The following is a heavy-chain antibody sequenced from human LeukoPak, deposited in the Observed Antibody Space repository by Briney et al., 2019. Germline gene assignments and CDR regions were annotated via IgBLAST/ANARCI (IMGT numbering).Heavy chain of an antibody. CDR3: ARLGDSARITMVRGYAFDI. D-gene: IGHD3-10*01. V-gene: IGHV4-59*08. J-gene: IGHJ3*02. CDR2: IYYSGST. Sequence: SETLSLTCTVSGGSISSYYWSWIRQPPGQGLEWIGYIYYSGSTNYNPSLKSRVTISVDTSKNQFSLKLSSVTAADTAVYYCARLGDSARITMVRGYAFDIWGQGTMVTVSS. CDR1: GGSISSYY.